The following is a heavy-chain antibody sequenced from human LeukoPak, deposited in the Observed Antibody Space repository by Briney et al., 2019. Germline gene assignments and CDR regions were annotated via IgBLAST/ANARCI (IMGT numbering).Heavy chain of an antibody. Sequence: ASVKVSCKVSGYTLTELSMHWVRQAPGKGLEWMGGFDPEDGETIYAQKFQGRVTMIEDTSTDTAYMELSSLRSEDTAVYYCATGGYSSSLDYYYYMDVWGKGTTVTVSS. CDR3: ATGGYSSSLDYYYYMDV. J-gene: IGHJ6*03. CDR2: FDPEDGET. CDR1: GYTLTELS. D-gene: IGHD6-6*01. V-gene: IGHV1-24*01.